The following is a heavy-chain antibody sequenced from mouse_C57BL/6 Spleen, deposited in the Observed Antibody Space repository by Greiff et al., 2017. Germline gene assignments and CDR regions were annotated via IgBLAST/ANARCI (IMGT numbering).Heavy chain of an antibody. V-gene: IGHV1-80*01. J-gene: IGHJ4*01. CDR3: AIDCYYYGISPLYAMDY. D-gene: IGHD1-1*01. CDR2: LYPGDGDT. CDR1: GYAFSGYW. Sequence: VQLQQSGAELVKPGASVKISCKASGYAFSGYWMNWVKQRPGKGLEWIGQLYPGDGDTNYTGKFKGKATLTADQSSSTAYLQLSSLTSEASAVYFCAIDCYYYGISPLYAMDYWGQGTSVTVSS.